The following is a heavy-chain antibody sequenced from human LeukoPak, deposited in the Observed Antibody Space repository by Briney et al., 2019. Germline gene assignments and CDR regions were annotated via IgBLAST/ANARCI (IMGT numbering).Heavy chain of an antibody. V-gene: IGHV1-8*01. CDR1: GYTFTSYD. CDR3: ARGYHDSSGYHFDY. Sequence: ASVKVSCKPSGYTFTSYDINWVRPATGQGLEWMGWMNPNSGNTVYAQRFQGRVTMTRNTSISTAYMDLSSLRSEDTAVHYCARGYHDSSGYHFDYWGQGTLVTVSS. CDR2: MNPNSGNT. D-gene: IGHD3-22*01. J-gene: IGHJ4*02.